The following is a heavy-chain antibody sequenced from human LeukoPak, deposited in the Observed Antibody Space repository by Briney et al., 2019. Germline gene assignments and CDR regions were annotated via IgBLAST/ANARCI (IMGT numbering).Heavy chain of an antibody. D-gene: IGHD3-22*01. V-gene: IGHV3-9*01. CDR2: ISWNSGSI. CDR3: ARARSPYYYDSSGYAGPALGYSDY. CDR1: GFTFDDYA. Sequence: GRSLRLSCAASGFTFDDYAMHWVRQAPGKGLEWVSGISWNSGSIGYADSVKGRFTISRDNAKNSLYLQMNSLRAEDTALYYCARARSPYYYDSSGYAGPALGYSDYWGQGTLVTVSS. J-gene: IGHJ4*02.